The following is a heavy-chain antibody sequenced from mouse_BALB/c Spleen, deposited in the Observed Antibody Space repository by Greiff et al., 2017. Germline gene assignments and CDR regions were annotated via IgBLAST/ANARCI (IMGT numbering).Heavy chain of an antibody. CDR1: GFTFSDYY. V-gene: IGHV5-4*02. CDR3: ARELDY. Sequence: DVQLVESGGGLVKPGGSLKLSCAASGFTFSDYYMYWVRQTPEKRLEWVATISDGGSYTYYPDSVKGRFTISRDNAKNNLYLQMSSLKSEDTAMYYCARELDYWGQGTTLTVSS. CDR2: ISDGGSYT. J-gene: IGHJ2*01.